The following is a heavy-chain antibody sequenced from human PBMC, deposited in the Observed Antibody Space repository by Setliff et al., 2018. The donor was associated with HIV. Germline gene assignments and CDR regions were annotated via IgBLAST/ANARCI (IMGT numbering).Heavy chain of an antibody. J-gene: IGHJ3*02. V-gene: IGHV4-61*09. D-gene: IGHD3-22*01. CDR1: GGSISSGSNY. CDR2: IYTSGST. Sequence: SETLSLTCTVSGGSISSGSNYWSWIRQPAGKGLEWIGHIYTSGSTNYNPSLKSRVTISVDTSKNQFYLKLSSVIAADTAVYYCARILLYDSSAYFVNAFDIWGQGTMVTVSS. CDR3: ARILLYDSSAYFVNAFDI.